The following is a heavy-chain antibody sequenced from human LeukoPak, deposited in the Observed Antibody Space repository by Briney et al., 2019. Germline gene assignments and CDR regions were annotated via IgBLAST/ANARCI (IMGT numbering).Heavy chain of an antibody. V-gene: IGHV1-2*02. Sequence: ASVKVSCKASGYTFTGYYMHWVRQAPGQGLEWMGWINPNGGGTNYAQRFQGRVTMTRDTSISTAYMEMSRLRSDDTAVYYCARAKDRDDYYFDKWGQGTLVSVSS. CDR3: ARAKDRDDYYFDK. CDR1: GYTFTGYY. CDR2: INPNGGGT. D-gene: IGHD2-15*01. J-gene: IGHJ4*02.